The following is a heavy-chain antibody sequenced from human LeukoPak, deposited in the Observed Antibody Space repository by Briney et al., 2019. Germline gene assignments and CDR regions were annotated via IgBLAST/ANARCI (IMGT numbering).Heavy chain of an antibody. CDR2: ISYDGSNK. CDR3: ARDGDYYDSSGYYND. Sequence: GRSLRLSCAASGFTFSSYAMHWVRQAPGKGLEWVAVISYDGSNKYYADSVKGRFTISRDNSKNTLYLQMNSLRAEDTALHYCARDGDYYDSSGYYNDWGQGTLVTVSS. CDR1: GFTFSSYA. D-gene: IGHD3-22*01. V-gene: IGHV3-30*04. J-gene: IGHJ4*02.